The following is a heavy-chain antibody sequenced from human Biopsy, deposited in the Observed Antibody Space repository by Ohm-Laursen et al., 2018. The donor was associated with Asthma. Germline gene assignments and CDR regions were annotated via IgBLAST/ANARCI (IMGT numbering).Heavy chain of an antibody. Sequence: SVKVSCKTSGYTFNSAGITWVRQAPGQVLEWMGWISVYNGNTKVAQKLQDRVTMITDTSTSTAYMELRSLGSDDTAVYFCARAVDYSHYYGIDVWGQGTTVTVS. CDR1: GYTFNSAG. J-gene: IGHJ6*02. V-gene: IGHV1-18*01. CDR2: ISVYNGNT. CDR3: ARAVDYSHYYGIDV. D-gene: IGHD3-10*01.